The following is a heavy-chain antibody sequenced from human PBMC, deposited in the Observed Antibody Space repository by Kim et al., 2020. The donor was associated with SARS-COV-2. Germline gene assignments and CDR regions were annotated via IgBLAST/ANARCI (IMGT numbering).Heavy chain of an antibody. Sequence: SETLSLTCTVSGGSISSYYWSWIRQPAGKGLEWIGRISASGSTRYNPSLKSRVTMSVDTSKNQFSLKLSSVTAADTAVYYCASLTDDYSSSYWGQGTLVTVTS. D-gene: IGHD6-6*01. CDR1: GGSISSYY. J-gene: IGHJ4*02. CDR2: ISASGST. V-gene: IGHV4-4*07. CDR3: ASLTDDYSSSY.